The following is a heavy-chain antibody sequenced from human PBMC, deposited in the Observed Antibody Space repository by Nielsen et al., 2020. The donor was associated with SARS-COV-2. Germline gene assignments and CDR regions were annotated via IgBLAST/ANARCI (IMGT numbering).Heavy chain of an antibody. CDR1: GYTFTSYY. V-gene: IGHV1-46*01. D-gene: IGHD5/OR15-5a*01. Sequence: ASVKVSCKASGYTFTSYYMHWVRQAPGQGLEWMGIINPSGGSTSYAQKLQGRVTMTTDTSTTTAYMELRSLRSDDTAVYYCARVEQLYDYFDYWGQGTLVTVSS. J-gene: IGHJ4*02. CDR2: INPSGGST. CDR3: ARVEQLYDYFDY.